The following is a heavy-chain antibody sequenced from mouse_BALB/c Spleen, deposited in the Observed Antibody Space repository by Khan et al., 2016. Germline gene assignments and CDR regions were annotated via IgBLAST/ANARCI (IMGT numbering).Heavy chain of an antibody. Sequence: QLQQSGAELVKPGASVKLSCTASGFNIKDTYMHWVKQRLEQGLEWIGRIDTANGNTKYDSKFQGKTTITADTSSNTASLQLSSLTSEDTAVYDCARGDPAYFDYWGQGTTLTVSS. D-gene: IGHD2-13*01. CDR2: IDTANGNT. J-gene: IGHJ2*01. V-gene: IGHV14-3*02. CDR3: ARGDPAYFDY. CDR1: GFNIKDTY.